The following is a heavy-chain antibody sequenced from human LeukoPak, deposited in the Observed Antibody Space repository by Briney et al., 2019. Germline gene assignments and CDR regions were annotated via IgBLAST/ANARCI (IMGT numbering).Heavy chain of an antibody. D-gene: IGHD5-12*01. CDR2: IYYSGST. J-gene: IGHJ6*02. CDR3: ARGPVEMATMVWGYGMDV. Sequence: PSGTLSLTCTVSGGSISSYYWSWIRQPPGKGLEWIGYIYYSGSTNYNPSLKSRVTISVDTSKNQFSLKLSSVTAADTAVYYCARGPVEMATMVWGYGMDVWGQGTTVTVSS. CDR1: GGSISSYY. V-gene: IGHV4-59*01.